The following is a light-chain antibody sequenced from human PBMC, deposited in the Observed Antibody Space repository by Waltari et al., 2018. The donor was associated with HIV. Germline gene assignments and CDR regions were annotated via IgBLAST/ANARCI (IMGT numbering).Light chain of an antibody. CDR2: GAS. CDR1: QRISSN. CDR3: QQYNDWPT. Sequence: EIVLPQSPATLSVSPGERATLSCRASQRISSNLVWYQQRPGQAPRLLVDGASTRATGIPARFSGSGSGTEFILTISSLQSEDFAIYYRQQYNDWPTFGQGTKVEIK. V-gene: IGKV3-15*01. J-gene: IGKJ1*01.